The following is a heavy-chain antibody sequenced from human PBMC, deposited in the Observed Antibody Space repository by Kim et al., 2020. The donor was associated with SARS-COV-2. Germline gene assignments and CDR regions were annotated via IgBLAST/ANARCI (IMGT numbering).Heavy chain of an antibody. V-gene: IGHV1-18*01. D-gene: IGHD6-19*01. CDR1: GYIFTSFG. Sequence: ASVKVSCKASGYIFTSFGISWVRQAPGQGLQWMGWISGHDAKTDYGNDLQGRVTITTDTSTSTAYMELRSLRSDDTAIYYCARVWLPLFYYDYYYMDVWG. CDR2: ISGHDAKT. J-gene: IGHJ6*03. CDR3: ARVWLPLFYYDYYYMDV.